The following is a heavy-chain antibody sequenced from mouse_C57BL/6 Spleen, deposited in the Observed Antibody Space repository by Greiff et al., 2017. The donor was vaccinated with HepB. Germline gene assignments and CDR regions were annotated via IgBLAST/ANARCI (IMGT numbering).Heavy chain of an antibody. V-gene: IGHV7-4*01. D-gene: IGHD1-1*01. CDR2: IRNKANGYTT. J-gene: IGHJ3*01. Sequence: EVQLVESGGGLVQPGASLRLSCAASGFTFNDYQMSWVRQAPGKAPEWLALIRNKANGYTTEYTASVKGRFTISRDNSQNILYLQMNTLRAEDSATYYCVKAVSSGSSYTWFAYWGQVTLVTVSA. CDR3: VKAVSSGSSYTWFAY. CDR1: GFTFNDYQ.